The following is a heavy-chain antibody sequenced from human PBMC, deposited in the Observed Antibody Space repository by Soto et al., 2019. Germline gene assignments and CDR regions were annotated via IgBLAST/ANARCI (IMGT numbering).Heavy chain of an antibody. Sequence: EVQLVESGGGLVQPGGSLRLSCLASGFTLSRHWMHWVRQAPGKGLLWVSRINPDGSFTSYADSVRGRFTISRDNAKNILYLQMSTLRAEDTAVYFCVRDSFDSSGRYYGMDVWGQGTTVTVSS. V-gene: IGHV3-74*01. CDR1: GFTLSRHW. J-gene: IGHJ6*02. D-gene: IGHD3-22*01. CDR2: INPDGSFT. CDR3: VRDSFDSSGRYYGMDV.